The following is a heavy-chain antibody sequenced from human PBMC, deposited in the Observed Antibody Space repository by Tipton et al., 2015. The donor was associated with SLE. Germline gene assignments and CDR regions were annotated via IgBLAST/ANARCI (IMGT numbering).Heavy chain of an antibody. CDR3: ATPVYSSNYFGSFDL. D-gene: IGHD6-13*01. J-gene: IGHJ3*01. Sequence: TLSLTCTVSGASTSSGRFYWVWIRQSPGGGLEWIGSIYYTGSTYYSPSLKSRVTISVDTSKNLFSLNVDSVTAADTAVYFCATPVYSSNYFGSFDLWGQGTMVTVSS. V-gene: IGHV4-39*07. CDR2: IYYTGST. CDR1: GASTSSGRFY.